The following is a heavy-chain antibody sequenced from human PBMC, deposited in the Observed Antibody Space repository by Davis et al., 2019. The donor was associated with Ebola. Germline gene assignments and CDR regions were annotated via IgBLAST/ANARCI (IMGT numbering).Heavy chain of an antibody. CDR1: GYIFTSYD. D-gene: IGHD3-22*01. Sequence: AASVKVSCKASGYIFTSYDINWVRQATGQGLEWMGWMNPNSGNTGYARKFQDRVTMTRDTSMNTAYMELSSLRSEDTAVYYCARRRWSSSGCIFNWGQGTMVTVSS. V-gene: IGHV1-8*01. J-gene: IGHJ3*01. CDR3: ARRRWSSSGCIFN. CDR2: MNPNSGNT.